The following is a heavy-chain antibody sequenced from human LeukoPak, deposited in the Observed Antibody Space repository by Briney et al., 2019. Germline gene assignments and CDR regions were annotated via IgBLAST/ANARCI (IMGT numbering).Heavy chain of an antibody. CDR1: GSAISSYY. CDR3: ARHGRIAAAGDFDY. J-gene: IGHJ4*02. V-gene: IGHV4-59*08. Sequence: KPSEPLSLPCTVSGSAISSYYWSWIRQPPGKGRDGLGYIYYSGSTNYNPSLKSRVTISVDTSKNQASLKRSSVNAADTAVYYCARHGRIAAAGDFDYWGQGTLVTVSS. CDR2: IYYSGST. D-gene: IGHD6-13*01.